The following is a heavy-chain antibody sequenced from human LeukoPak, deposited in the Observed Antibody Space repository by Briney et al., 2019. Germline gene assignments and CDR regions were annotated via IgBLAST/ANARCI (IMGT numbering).Heavy chain of an antibody. D-gene: IGHD2-15*01. CDR3: ARDRDRYCSGGSCYGPFDY. Sequence: GASVKVSCKASGYTFTSYYMHWVRQAPGQGLEWMGIINPSGGSTSYAQKFQGRVTMTRDTSTSTVYMELSSLRSEDTAVYYCARDRDRYCSGGSCYGPFDYWGQGTLVTVSS. V-gene: IGHV1-46*01. CDR1: GYTFTSYY. J-gene: IGHJ4*02. CDR2: INPSGGST.